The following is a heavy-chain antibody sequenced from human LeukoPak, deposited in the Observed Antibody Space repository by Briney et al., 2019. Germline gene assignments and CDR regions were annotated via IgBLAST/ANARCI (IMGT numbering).Heavy chain of an antibody. Sequence: GESLKISCKGSGYSFTSYWIGWVRQMPGKGLEWMGIIYPGDSDTRYSPSFQGQVTISADKSISTAYPQWSSLKASDAAMYYCARPHYYDSSGYYLNAFDIWGQGTMVTVSS. V-gene: IGHV5-51*01. CDR1: GYSFTSYW. CDR3: ARPHYYDSSGYYLNAFDI. J-gene: IGHJ3*02. D-gene: IGHD3-22*01. CDR2: IYPGDSDT.